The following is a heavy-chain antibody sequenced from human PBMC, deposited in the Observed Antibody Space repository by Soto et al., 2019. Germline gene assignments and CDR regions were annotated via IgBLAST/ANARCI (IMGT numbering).Heavy chain of an antibody. V-gene: IGHV1-3*01. CDR1: GYTFTSYA. Sequence: ASVKVSCQASGYTFTSYAMHWVRQAPGQRLEWMGWINAGNGNTKYSQKFQGRVTITRDTSASTAYMELSRLRSEDTAVYYCARDRGSNRPYYYYGMDVWGQGTTVTGSS. J-gene: IGHJ6*02. CDR2: INAGNGNT. D-gene: IGHD3-10*01. CDR3: ARDRGSNRPYYYYGMDV.